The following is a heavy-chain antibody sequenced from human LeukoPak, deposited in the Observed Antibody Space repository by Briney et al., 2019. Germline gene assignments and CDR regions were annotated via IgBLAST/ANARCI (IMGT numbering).Heavy chain of an antibody. V-gene: IGHV6-1*01. J-gene: IGHJ2*01. Sequence: SQTLSLTCAISGDSVSSNSAAWNWIRQSPSRGLEWLGRTYYRSKWYNDYAVSVKSRITINPDTSKNQFSLQLNSVTPEDTAVYYCAREGGRVGATPSYWYFDLWGRGTLVTVSS. CDR3: AREGGRVGATPSYWYFDL. CDR2: TYYRSKWYN. CDR1: GDSVSSNSAA. D-gene: IGHD1-26*01.